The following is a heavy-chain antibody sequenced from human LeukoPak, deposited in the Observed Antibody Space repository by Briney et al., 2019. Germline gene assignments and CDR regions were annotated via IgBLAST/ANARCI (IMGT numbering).Heavy chain of an antibody. CDR1: GFIFSSYS. V-gene: IGHV3-21*01. Sequence: VKPGGSLRLSCAASGFIFSSYSMNWVRQAPGMGLEWVSSISSSSTYIYYADSVKGRFTISRDNTKNSLYLQMNSLRAEDTAVYYCARFQGAHYWGQGTLVTVSS. CDR3: ARFQGAHY. J-gene: IGHJ4*02. D-gene: IGHD4/OR15-4a*01. CDR2: ISSSSTYI.